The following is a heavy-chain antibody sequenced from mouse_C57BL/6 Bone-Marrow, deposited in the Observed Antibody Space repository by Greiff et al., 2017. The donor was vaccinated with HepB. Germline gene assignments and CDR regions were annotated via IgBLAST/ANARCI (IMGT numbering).Heavy chain of an antibody. J-gene: IGHJ3*01. Sequence: VQLKESGPGLVKPSQSLSLTCSVTGYSITSGYYWNWIRQFPGNKLEWMGYISYDGSNNYNPSLKNRISITRDTSKNQFFLKLNSVTTEDTATYYCARTHPFYYGYEGFAYWGQGTLVTVSA. V-gene: IGHV3-6*01. CDR2: ISYDGSN. D-gene: IGHD2-2*01. CDR3: ARTHPFYYGYEGFAY. CDR1: GYSITSGYY.